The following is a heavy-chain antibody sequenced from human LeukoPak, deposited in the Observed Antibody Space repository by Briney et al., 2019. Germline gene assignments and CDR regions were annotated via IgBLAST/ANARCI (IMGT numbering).Heavy chain of an antibody. D-gene: IGHD3-9*01. CDR2: INDSGSTI. Sequence: GGSLRLSCVASGFTFSAYYMSWIRQGPGKGLEWVSCINDSGSTICYAESVRGRFTISRDNAKNPRYLQMNSLRTEDTAVYYCARDTSYYDILTGYSYWGQGTLVTVSS. CDR1: GFTFSAYY. V-gene: IGHV3-11*01. J-gene: IGHJ4*02. CDR3: ARDTSYYDILTGYSY.